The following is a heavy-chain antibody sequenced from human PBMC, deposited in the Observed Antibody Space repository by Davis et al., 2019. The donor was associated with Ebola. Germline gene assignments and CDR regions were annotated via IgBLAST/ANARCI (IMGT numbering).Heavy chain of an antibody. V-gene: IGHV4-39*02. D-gene: IGHD5-12*01. CDR1: GDSISSSRYH. J-gene: IGHJ6*02. CDR3: ARGAARYSGYDFTYYYYGMDV. Sequence: PSETLSLTFAVSGDSISSSRYHWGWVRQSPDKGLEWIGNFYDSGSTYYNPSFRSRVTISVDSTNNHFSLKLSSVTAADTAVYYCARGAARYSGYDFTYYYYGMDVWGQGTTVTVSS. CDR2: FYDSGST.